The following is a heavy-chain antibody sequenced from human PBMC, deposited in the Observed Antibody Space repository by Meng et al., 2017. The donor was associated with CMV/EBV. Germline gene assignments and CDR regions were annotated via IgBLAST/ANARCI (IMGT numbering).Heavy chain of an antibody. CDR1: GFTFDDYA. D-gene: IGHD2-8*01. CDR2: ISWNSGSI. CDR3: AKDIVLMVYAIGLDY. V-gene: IGHV3-9*01. J-gene: IGHJ4*02. Sequence: SLKISCAASGFTFDDYAMHWVRQAPGKGLEWVSGISWNSGSIGYADSVKGRFTISRDNAKNSLYLQMNSLRAEDTAVHYCAKDIVLMVYAIGLDYWGQGTLVTVSS.